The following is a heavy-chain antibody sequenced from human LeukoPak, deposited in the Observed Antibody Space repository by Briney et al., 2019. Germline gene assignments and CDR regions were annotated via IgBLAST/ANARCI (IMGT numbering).Heavy chain of an antibody. CDR1: GFPFSSYG. CDR2: IRYDGSIK. CDR3: ARDDYVWGVNYYYYYMDV. J-gene: IGHJ6*03. D-gene: IGHD3-16*01. Sequence: GGSLRLSCAASGFPFSSYGMHWVRQAPGKGLEWVAFIRYDGSIKYYADSVKGRFTISRDNSKNTLYLQMNSLRAEDTAVYYCARDDYVWGVNYYYYYMDVWGKGTTVTVSS. V-gene: IGHV3-30*02.